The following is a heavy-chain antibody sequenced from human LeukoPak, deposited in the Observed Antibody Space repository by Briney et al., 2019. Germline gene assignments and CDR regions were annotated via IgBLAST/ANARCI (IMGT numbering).Heavy chain of an antibody. D-gene: IGHD3-22*01. CDR1: GYSISSGYY. CDR2: IYTSGST. J-gene: IGHJ5*02. CDR3: ARVLSWDGYYDSSGNTNWFDP. V-gene: IGHV4-4*07. Sequence: SETLSLTCTVSGYSISSGYYWGWIRQPAGKGLEWIGRIYTSGSTNYNPSLRSRVTMSVDTSKNQFSLKLSSVTAADTAVYYCARVLSWDGYYDSSGNTNWFDPWGQGTLVTVSS.